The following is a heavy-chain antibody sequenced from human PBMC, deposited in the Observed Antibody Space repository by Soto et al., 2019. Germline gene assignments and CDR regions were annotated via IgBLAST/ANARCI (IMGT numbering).Heavy chain of an antibody. CDR1: GGSISRYY. CDR3: AGSITGTSGRLNWFDP. Sequence: SETLSLTCTVSGGSISRYYWSWIRQPPGKGLEWIGYIYYSGSTNYNPSLKRRVTISVDKSKNQFSLKLSSVTAADTAVYYCAGSITGTSGRLNWFDPWGQGTLVTVSS. CDR2: IYYSGST. V-gene: IGHV4-59*12. J-gene: IGHJ5*02. D-gene: IGHD1-7*01.